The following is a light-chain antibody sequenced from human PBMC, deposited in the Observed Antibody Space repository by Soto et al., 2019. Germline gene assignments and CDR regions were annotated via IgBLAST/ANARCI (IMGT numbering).Light chain of an antibody. CDR3: QQRSTWPFT. J-gene: IGKJ3*01. Sequence: EIVLTQSPATLSLSPGERATLSCRASQSISSYLSWYQQNPDQAPRLLIYDASNRATGIPSRFSGSGSGTDFTLTISSLEPEDFAVYYCQQRSTWPFTFGPGTKVDIK. CDR2: DAS. CDR1: QSISSY. V-gene: IGKV3-11*01.